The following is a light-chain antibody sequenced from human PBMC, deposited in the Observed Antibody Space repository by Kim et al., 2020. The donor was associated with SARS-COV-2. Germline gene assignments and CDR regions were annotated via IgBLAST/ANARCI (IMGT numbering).Light chain of an antibody. Sequence: IQMTQSPSTLSASVDDRVTITCRASQTIGNSLAWYQQKPGKSPKLLIYDASSSESGVPSRFSGSGSGTEFTLTISSLQSADVASYYCQQYYSYWTFGQGTKVDIK. J-gene: IGKJ1*01. V-gene: IGKV1-5*01. CDR2: DAS. CDR3: QQYYSYWT. CDR1: QTIGNS.